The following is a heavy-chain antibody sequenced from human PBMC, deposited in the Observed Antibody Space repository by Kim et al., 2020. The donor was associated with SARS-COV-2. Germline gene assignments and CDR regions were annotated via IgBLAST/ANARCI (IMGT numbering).Heavy chain of an antibody. J-gene: IGHJ6*03. CDR3: TVDPLRFGGVVVVDM. CDR2: VRSTLYGGTT. Sequence: GGSLRLSCTVSGLGFGGLGLNWVRQAPGKGLEWVGLVRSTLYGGTTAYAASVQGRFTSSRDDSTHIAYLQMHSLGTEDTAVYYCTVDPLRFGGVVVVDM. D-gene: IGHD3-16*01. V-gene: IGHV3-49*04. CDR1: GLGFGGLG.